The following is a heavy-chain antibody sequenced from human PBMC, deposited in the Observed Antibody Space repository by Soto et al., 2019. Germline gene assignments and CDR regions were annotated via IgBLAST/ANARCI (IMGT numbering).Heavy chain of an antibody. D-gene: IGHD6-13*01. V-gene: IGHV1-24*01. CDR1: GYTLTELS. Sequence: ASVKVSCKVSGYTLTELSMHWVRQAPGKGLEWMGGFDPEDGETIYAQKFQGRVTMTEDTSTDTAYMELSSLRSEDTAVYYCATGDSSSWYSHYWGQGTLVTVSS. CDR3: ATGDSSSWYSHY. J-gene: IGHJ4*02. CDR2: FDPEDGET.